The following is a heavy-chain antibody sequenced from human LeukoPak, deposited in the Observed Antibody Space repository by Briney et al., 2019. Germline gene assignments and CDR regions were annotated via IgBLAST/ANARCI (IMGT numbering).Heavy chain of an antibody. CDR1: GGSISSGGYY. D-gene: IGHD2-8*01. J-gene: IGHJ4*03. CDR2: IYHSGST. CDR3: ARGPCTNGVCYGPFDY. V-gene: IGHV4-30-2*01. Sequence: PSETLSLTCTVSGGSISSGGYYWSWIRQPPGKGLEWIGYIYHSGSTYYNPSLKSRVTISVDRSKNQFSLKLSSVTAADTAVYYCARGPCTNGVCYGPFDYWGKGTTVTVSS.